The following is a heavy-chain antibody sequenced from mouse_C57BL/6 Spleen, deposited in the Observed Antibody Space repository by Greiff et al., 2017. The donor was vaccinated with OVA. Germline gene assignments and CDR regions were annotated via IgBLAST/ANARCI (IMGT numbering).Heavy chain of an antibody. CDR1: GFTFSSYA. CDR2: ISSGGDYI. J-gene: IGHJ2*01. Sequence: EVHLVESGEGLVKPGGSLKLSCAASGFTFSSYAMSWVRQTPEKRLEWVAYISSGGDYIYYADTVKGRVTISRDNARTTLYLQMSSRKSDDTAMYYCTRVWDYDLYYFDYWGQGTTLTVSA. D-gene: IGHD2-4*01. V-gene: IGHV5-9-1*02. CDR3: TRVWDYDLYYFDY.